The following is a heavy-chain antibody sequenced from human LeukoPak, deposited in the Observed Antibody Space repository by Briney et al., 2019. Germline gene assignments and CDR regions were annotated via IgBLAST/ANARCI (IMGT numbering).Heavy chain of an antibody. V-gene: IGHV3-23*01. D-gene: IGHD5-18*01. CDR1: KFNFHTYG. Sequence: GGSLRLSCTTPKFNFHTYGLTWVRQAPGKELEWVSSISGNGGSTQYAASVQGRFTISRDNSKNTLYLQMNSLRAEDTAVYYCAKDLSDPVMVIESWGQGTLVTVSS. J-gene: IGHJ4*02. CDR2: ISGNGGST. CDR3: AKDLSDPVMVIES.